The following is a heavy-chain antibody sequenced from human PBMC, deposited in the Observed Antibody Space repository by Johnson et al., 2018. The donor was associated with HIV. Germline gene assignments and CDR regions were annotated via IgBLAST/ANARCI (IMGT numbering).Heavy chain of an antibody. J-gene: IGHJ3*02. CDR1: GFTVSSYY. CDR2: VNPNGGNT. CDR3: AKERRAPRAFDI. V-gene: IGHV3-25*04. D-gene: IGHD1-26*01. Sequence: QLVESGGGVVQPGRSLRLSCGASGFTVSSYYMNCVRQAPGNGLELVGQVNPNGGNTYLIDSGKDRFNISRDNAKNTLHLQRNSLRPEDTAVYYCAKERRAPRAFDIWGQGTMVTVSS.